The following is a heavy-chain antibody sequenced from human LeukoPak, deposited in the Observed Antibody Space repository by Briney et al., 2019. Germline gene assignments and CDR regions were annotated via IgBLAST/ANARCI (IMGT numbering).Heavy chain of an antibody. CDR1: GGSISSYY. D-gene: IGHD5-18*01. J-gene: IGHJ5*02. V-gene: IGHV4-59*08. Sequence: KPSETLSLTCTVSGGSISSYYWSWIRQPPGKGLEWIGYIYYSGSTNYNPSLKSRVAISVDTSKNQFSPKLSSVTAADTAVYYCARGGYSYGSSPWFDPWGQGTLVTVSS. CDR2: IYYSGST. CDR3: ARGGYSYGSSPWFDP.